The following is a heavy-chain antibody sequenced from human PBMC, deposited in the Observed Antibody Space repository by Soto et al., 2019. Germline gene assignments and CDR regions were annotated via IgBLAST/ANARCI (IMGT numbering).Heavy chain of an antibody. J-gene: IGHJ6*01. Sequence: QVQLVESGGGVVQPGRSLRLSCAASGFTFSNNAMDWVRQAPGKGLEWVAVISYDGSNKYIAESVKGRFTISRDNSKNTLCLQMTSLRAEDTAVYYCVRGTTTSAVSAREVWGQGTTVTVPS. CDR1: GFTFSNNA. CDR3: VRGTTTSAVSAREV. V-gene: IGHV3-30-3*01. D-gene: IGHD1-1*01. CDR2: ISYDGSNK.